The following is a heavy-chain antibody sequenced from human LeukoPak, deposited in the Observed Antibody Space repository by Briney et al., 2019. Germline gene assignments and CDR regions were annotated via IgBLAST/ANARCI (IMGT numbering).Heavy chain of an antibody. CDR3: ARYSSGQPFDY. CDR2: INPKSGDT. V-gene: IGHV1-2*02. CDR1: GGTFSSYA. Sequence: GASVKVSCKASGGTFSSYAISWVRQAPGQGLEWMGWINPKSGDTNYEQKFQGRVTMTRDTSISTAYMELSRLRSDDTAVYYCARYSSGQPFDYWGQGTLVTVSS. J-gene: IGHJ4*02. D-gene: IGHD6-19*01.